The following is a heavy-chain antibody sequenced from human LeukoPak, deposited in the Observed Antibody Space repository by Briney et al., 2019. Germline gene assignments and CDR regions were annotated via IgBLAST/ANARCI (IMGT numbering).Heavy chain of an antibody. J-gene: IGHJ4*02. Sequence: GGSLRLSCAASGFMFSNHAMSWVRQAPGKGLEWVSGISTRSGGIYYADSVKGRLTISRDNSKNTLYLQMKSLRAEDTAVYYCAKDGFDYYDSSGYYYFDYWGQGTLVTVSS. CDR2: ISTRSGGI. V-gene: IGHV3-23*01. CDR1: GFMFSNHA. D-gene: IGHD3-22*01. CDR3: AKDGFDYYDSSGYYYFDY.